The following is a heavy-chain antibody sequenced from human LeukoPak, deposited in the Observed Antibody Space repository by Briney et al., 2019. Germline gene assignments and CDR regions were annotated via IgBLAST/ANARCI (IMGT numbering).Heavy chain of an antibody. CDR2: IKEDGSEQ. Sequence: GGSLRLSCAASGFILNNYWMNWVRQAPGKGLEWVANIKEDGSEQYCVDSVKGRFTISRDNSKNTVYLQINSLRVEDTAVYYCAREIYNSGVAYWGQGTLVIVSS. D-gene: IGHD6-19*01. CDR1: GFILNNYW. V-gene: IGHV3-7*03. CDR3: AREIYNSGVAY. J-gene: IGHJ4*02.